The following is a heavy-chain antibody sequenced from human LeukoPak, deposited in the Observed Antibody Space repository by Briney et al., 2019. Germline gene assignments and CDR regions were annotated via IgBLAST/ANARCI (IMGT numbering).Heavy chain of an antibody. J-gene: IGHJ2*01. V-gene: IGHV4-59*01. Sequence: SETLSLTCAVYGGSFSGYYWGWIRQPPGKGLEWIAYVYYTGTTNFNPSLKSRFSISVDASRNQLSLRLTSVTAADTAVYYCARLRRVTVATYNYYYLDLWGRGTLVTVSS. D-gene: IGHD6-19*01. CDR3: ARLRRVTVATYNYYYLDL. CDR1: GGSFSGYY. CDR2: VYYTGTT.